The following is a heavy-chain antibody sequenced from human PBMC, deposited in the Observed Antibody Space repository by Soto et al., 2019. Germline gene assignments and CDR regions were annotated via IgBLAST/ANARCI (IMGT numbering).Heavy chain of an antibody. Sequence: QLQLQESGPGLVKPSETLSLTCTVSGGSISSSSYYWGWIRQPPGKGLEWIGSIYYSGSTYYNPSLKSRVTITVDTSKTQLSLKLSSVTAADTAVDYCARYLGYSYGSDAFDIWGQGTMVTVSS. J-gene: IGHJ3*02. CDR1: GGSISSSSYY. CDR3: ARYLGYSYGSDAFDI. V-gene: IGHV4-39*01. CDR2: IYYSGST. D-gene: IGHD5-18*01.